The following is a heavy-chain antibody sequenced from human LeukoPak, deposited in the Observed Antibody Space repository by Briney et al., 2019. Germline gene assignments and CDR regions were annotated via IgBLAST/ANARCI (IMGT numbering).Heavy chain of an antibody. CDR2: IRYDGSNK. V-gene: IGHV3-30*02. CDR3: AKKSTTVITYYFDY. J-gene: IGHJ4*02. CDR1: GFTFSSYG. D-gene: IGHD4-11*01. Sequence: GGSLRLSCAASGFTFSSYGMHWVRQAPGKGVEGVAFIRYDGSNKYYADSVKGRFTISRDNSKNTLYLQMNSLRAEDTAVYYCAKKSTTVITYYFDYWGQGTLVTVSS.